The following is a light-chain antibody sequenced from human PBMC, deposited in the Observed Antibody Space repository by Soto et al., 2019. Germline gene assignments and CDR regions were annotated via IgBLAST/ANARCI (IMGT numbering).Light chain of an antibody. V-gene: IGKV1-39*01. Sequence: DIQMTQSASSLSASVEDRVIITCRASQSISNHLNWYQQKPGKAPKLLIFAASSLQSEVPSRFSGSRSGPDFTLTISSLQPEDFATYYCQQSYSSPPTFGQGTKVDIK. CDR2: AAS. CDR1: QSISNH. CDR3: QQSYSSPPT. J-gene: IGKJ1*01.